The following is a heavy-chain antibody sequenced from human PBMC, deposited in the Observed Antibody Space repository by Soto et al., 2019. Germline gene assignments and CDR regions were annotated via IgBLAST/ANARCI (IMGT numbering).Heavy chain of an antibody. V-gene: IGHV1-8*01. D-gene: IGHD6-6*01. CDR3: TRDRPGPQHYFDY. CDR1: GYTFTSYD. Sequence: ASVKVSCKASGYTFTSYDINWVRQATGQGLEWMGWMNPNSGNTGYAQKFQGRVTMTRNTSISTAYMELSSLRSEDTAIYYCTRDRPGPQHYFDYWGQGNMVTVS. CDR2: MNPNSGNT. J-gene: IGHJ4*02.